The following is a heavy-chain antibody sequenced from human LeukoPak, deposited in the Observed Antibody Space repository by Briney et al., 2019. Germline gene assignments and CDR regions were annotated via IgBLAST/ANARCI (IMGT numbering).Heavy chain of an antibody. Sequence: GGSLRLSCAASGFTFSNYSMNWVRQAPGKGLEWVSYITSSSTVYYAGSVKGRFTISRDNAKNSLFLQMNSLRAEDAAVYYCTRDYCSGPKCYFIDYWGQGALVTVSS. CDR2: ITSSSTV. V-gene: IGHV3-48*04. CDR3: TRDYCSGPKCYFIDY. CDR1: GFTFSNYS. D-gene: IGHD2-15*01. J-gene: IGHJ4*02.